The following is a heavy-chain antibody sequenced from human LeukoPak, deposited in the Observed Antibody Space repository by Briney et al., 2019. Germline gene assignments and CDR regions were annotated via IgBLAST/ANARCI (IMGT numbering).Heavy chain of an antibody. J-gene: IGHJ3*02. CDR1: GGSFSGYY. CDR3: ARGNTNAFDI. V-gene: IGHV4-59*10. D-gene: IGHD2-2*01. Sequence: SETLSLTCAVYGGSFSGYYWTWIRQPAGKGLEWIGRIYTSGITNYNPSLKSRVTMSVDTSKNQFSLKLSSVTAADTAVYYCARGNTNAFDIWGQGTMVTVSS. CDR2: IYTSGIT.